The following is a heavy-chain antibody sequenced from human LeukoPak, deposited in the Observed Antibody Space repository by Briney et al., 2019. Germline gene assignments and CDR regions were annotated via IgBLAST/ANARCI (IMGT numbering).Heavy chain of an antibody. Sequence: ASVKVSCKASGYTFTGYYMHWVRQAPGQGLEWMGWINPNSGGTNYAQKFQGRVTMTRDTSISTAYMELSRLRSDDTAVYYCARDTQSYYDFWSGYSDAFDIWGQGTMVTVSS. J-gene: IGHJ3*02. CDR2: INPNSGGT. CDR3: ARDTQSYYDFWSGYSDAFDI. CDR1: GYTFTGYY. D-gene: IGHD3-3*01. V-gene: IGHV1-2*02.